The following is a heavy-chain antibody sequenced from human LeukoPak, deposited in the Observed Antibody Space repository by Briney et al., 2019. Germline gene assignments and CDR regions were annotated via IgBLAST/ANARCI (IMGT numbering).Heavy chain of an antibody. V-gene: IGHV3-23*01. J-gene: IGHJ4*02. D-gene: IGHD3-22*01. CDR3: AKGQNYYDTSGYLTVDH. CDR2: ISGSGGST. Sequence: PGGSLRLSCAASGFTFSSYAMTWVRQAPGKGLEWVSVISGSGGSTYYADSVKGRFTISRDNSKNTLYLQMNSLRAEDTAVYYFAKGQNYYDTSGYLTVDHWGQGTLVTVSS. CDR1: GFTFSSYA.